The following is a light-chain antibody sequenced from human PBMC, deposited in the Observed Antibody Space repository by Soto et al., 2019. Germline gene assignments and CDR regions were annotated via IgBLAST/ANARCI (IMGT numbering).Light chain of an antibody. Sequence: EIVMTQSPATLSVSPGERATLSCRASQSVSSNLAWYQQKPGQAPRLLIYHASTRATGIPARFSGSGSGKEFSLTISSLQSEDFAGYYCQQYNKWPLTFGGGTKVEIK. CDR2: HAS. J-gene: IGKJ4*01. CDR3: QQYNKWPLT. CDR1: QSVSSN. V-gene: IGKV3-15*01.